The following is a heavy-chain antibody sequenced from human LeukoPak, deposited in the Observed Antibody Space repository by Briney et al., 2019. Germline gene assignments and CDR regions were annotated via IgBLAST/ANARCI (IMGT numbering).Heavy chain of an antibody. CDR2: IYPGDSDT. D-gene: IGHD3-22*01. CDR1: GYRFTSYW. J-gene: IGHJ4*02. V-gene: IGHV5-51*01. Sequence: GESLKISCKGSGYRFTSYWIGWVRPMPGKGLQWMGIIYPGDSDTRYSPSFQGQVTISADKSISTAYLQWSSLKASDTAMYYCARQVVITTVPDYWGQGTLVTVSS. CDR3: ARQVVITTVPDY.